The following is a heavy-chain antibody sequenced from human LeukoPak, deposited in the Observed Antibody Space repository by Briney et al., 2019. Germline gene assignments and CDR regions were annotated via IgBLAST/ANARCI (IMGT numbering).Heavy chain of an antibody. CDR1: GLTFSSYA. Sequence: GGSLRLSCAASGLTFSSYAMPWVRQAPGKGLEWVAVTWFDGNTKYYADSVRGRFTISRDNSKNTLYLQMNSLGAEDTAVYYCARDPLSYGSGIDYWGQGTLVTVSS. CDR3: ARDPLSYGSGIDY. J-gene: IGHJ4*02. CDR2: TWFDGNTK. V-gene: IGHV3-33*01. D-gene: IGHD3-10*01.